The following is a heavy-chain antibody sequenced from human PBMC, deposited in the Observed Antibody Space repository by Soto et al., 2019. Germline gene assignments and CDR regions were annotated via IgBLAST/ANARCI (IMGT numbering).Heavy chain of an antibody. CDR1: GFSFSSYA. CDR3: AKGSIEYSASVDN. CDR2: ISARGVRS. J-gene: IGHJ4*02. D-gene: IGHD5-12*01. Sequence: DVQLLESGGGLVQPGGSLRLSCAASGFSFSSYAMVWVRQAPGKGLEWVAVISARGVRSYFADSVKGRFSLSRDNSKNVLSLEMNSLRAEDTAIYFCAKGSIEYSASVDNWGQGTLVVVSS. V-gene: IGHV3-23*01.